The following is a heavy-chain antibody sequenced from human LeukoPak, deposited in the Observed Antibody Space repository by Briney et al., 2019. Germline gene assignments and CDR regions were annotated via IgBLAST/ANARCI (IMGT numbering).Heavy chain of an antibody. J-gene: IGHJ4*02. Sequence: GGSLRLSCAASGFTVSNNYMSWVRQAPGKGLEWVSVIYSGGSTYYADSVKGRFTISRDNSKNTLYLQMNSLRAEDTAVYYCARGYSYGYARYFDYWGQGTLVTVSS. V-gene: IGHV3-66*01. CDR3: ARGYSYGYARYFDY. CDR1: GFTVSNNY. CDR2: IYSGGST. D-gene: IGHD5-18*01.